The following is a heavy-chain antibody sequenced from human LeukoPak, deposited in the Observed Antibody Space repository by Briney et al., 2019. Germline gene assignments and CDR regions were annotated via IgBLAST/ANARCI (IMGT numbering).Heavy chain of an antibody. J-gene: IGHJ4*02. CDR2: INPNSGGT. D-gene: IGHD5-24*01. CDR3: ARGGAKGYNYFDY. CDR1: GYTFTDYY. Sequence: ASVKVSCRASGYTFTDYYIHGVRQAPGQGLEWMGWINPNSGGTNYAQKFQGRVTMTRDTSISTAYMDLSRLTSDDTAVYYCARGGAKGYNYFDYWGQGTLVTVSS. V-gene: IGHV1-2*02.